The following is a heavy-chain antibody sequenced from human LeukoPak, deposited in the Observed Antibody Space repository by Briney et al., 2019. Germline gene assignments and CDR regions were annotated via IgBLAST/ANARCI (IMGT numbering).Heavy chain of an antibody. D-gene: IGHD3-9*01. CDR2: ISGSGGST. V-gene: IGHV3-23*01. Sequence: GGSLRLSCAASGFTFSSYAMSWVRPAPGKGLEWVSAISGSGGSTYYADSVKGRFTISRDNSKNTLYLQMNSLRAEDTAVYYCAKDGGEYYDILTGYYPRLYYMDVWGKGTTVTISS. CDR3: AKDGGEYYDILTGYYPRLYYMDV. J-gene: IGHJ6*03. CDR1: GFTFSSYA.